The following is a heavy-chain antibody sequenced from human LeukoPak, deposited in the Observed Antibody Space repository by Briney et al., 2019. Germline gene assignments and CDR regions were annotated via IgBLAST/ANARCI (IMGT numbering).Heavy chain of an antibody. V-gene: IGHV4-39*07. CDR1: GGSISSSSYY. D-gene: IGHD3-22*01. CDR2: IYYSGST. CDR3: ARDTTYYDSSGYYYVKFDY. J-gene: IGHJ4*02. Sequence: SETLSLTCTVPGGSISSSSYYWGWIRQPPGKGLEWIGSIYYSGSTYYNPSLKSRVTISVDTSKNQFSLKLSSVTAADTAVYYCARDTTYYDSSGYYYVKFDYWGQGTLVTVSS.